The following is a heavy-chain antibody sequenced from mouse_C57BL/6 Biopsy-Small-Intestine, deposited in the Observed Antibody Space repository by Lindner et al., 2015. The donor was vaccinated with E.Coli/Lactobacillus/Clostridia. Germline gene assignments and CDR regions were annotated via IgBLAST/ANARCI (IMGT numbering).Heavy chain of an antibody. CDR1: GYTFTGYY. D-gene: IGHD1-1*01. J-gene: IGHJ1*03. CDR2: INPNSGGT. CDR3: ASINCSSTSCYSVDYYYYMDV. V-gene: IGHV1-53*01. Sequence: SVKVSCKASGYTFTGYYMHWVRQAPGQGLEWMGRINPNSGGTNYAQKFQGRVTMTRDTSISTAYMELSRLRSDDTAVYYCASINCSSTSCYSVDYYYYMDVWGKGTTVTVSS.